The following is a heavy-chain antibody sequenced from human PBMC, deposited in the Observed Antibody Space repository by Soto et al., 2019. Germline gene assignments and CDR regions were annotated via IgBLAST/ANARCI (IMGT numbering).Heavy chain of an antibody. Sequence: GGSLRLSCAASGFTFSTYAMSWVRQAPGKGLEWVSAISGVGETITYYADSVKGRFTISRDNSKNTLYLQMNSLRAEDTAVYYCAKDPYSSGWYYYFDYWGQGTLVTVS. CDR1: GFTFSTYA. CDR2: ISGVGETIT. V-gene: IGHV3-23*01. D-gene: IGHD6-19*01. CDR3: AKDPYSSGWYYYFDY. J-gene: IGHJ4*01.